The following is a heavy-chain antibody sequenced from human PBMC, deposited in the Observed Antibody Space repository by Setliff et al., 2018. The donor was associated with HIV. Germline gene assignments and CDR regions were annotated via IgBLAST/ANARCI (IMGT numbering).Heavy chain of an antibody. CDR2: IYYSGGT. J-gene: IGHJ4*02. Sequence: SETLSLTCAVYGGSLNDYYWGWIRQPPGKGLEWIGYIYYSGGTYYNPSLKIRINMSIDTSKNQFSLKLNSVTAADTAVSFCARASRWGSIPFDYWGQGTLVTVSS. CDR1: GGSLNDYY. D-gene: IGHD2-21*01. CDR3: ARASRWGSIPFDY. V-gene: IGHV4-34*09.